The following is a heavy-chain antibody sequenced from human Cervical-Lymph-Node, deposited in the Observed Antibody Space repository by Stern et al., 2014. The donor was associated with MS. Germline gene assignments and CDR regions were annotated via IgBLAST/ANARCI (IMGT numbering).Heavy chain of an antibody. CDR2: ITNVGST. Sequence: MQLVQSGGGVIQPGGSLRLSCTASGFTVSRDYMTWVRQAPGKGLEWVSLITNVGSTFYTDSVKGRFTISRDDSKNTVYLHMTSLRAEDTAMYCCARDTSSPERSDWWGQGTLVTVSS. V-gene: IGHV3-53*01. J-gene: IGHJ4*02. D-gene: IGHD1-1*01. CDR1: GFTVSRDY. CDR3: ARDTSSPERSDW.